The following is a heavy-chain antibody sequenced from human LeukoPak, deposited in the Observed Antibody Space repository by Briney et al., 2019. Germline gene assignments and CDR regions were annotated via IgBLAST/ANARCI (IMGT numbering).Heavy chain of an antibody. CDR1: GFTLSSYW. V-gene: IGHV3-74*01. D-gene: IGHD1-26*01. Sequence: GGSLRLSCEASGFTLSSYWVHWVRQGPGKGLVWVSSINSDGSNTIYADSVKGRCTISRDNAKNTVYLQMNSLRDEDTAVYYCARDGFGGSYSYWGQGTLVTVSS. J-gene: IGHJ4*02. CDR3: ARDGFGGSYSY. CDR2: INSDGSNT.